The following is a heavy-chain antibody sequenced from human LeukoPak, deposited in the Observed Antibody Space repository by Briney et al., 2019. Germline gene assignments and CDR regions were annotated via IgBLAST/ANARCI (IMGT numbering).Heavy chain of an antibody. D-gene: IGHD3-22*01. CDR1: GFTVSSNY. CDR3: AREGRSHDSSGYSVNWYFDL. Sequence: GGSLRLSCAASGFTVSSNYMSWVRQAPGKGLEWVSVIYSGGSTYYADSVKGRFTISRDNSKNTLYLQMNSLRAEDTAVYYCAREGRSHDSSGYSVNWYFDLWGRGTLVTVSS. J-gene: IGHJ2*01. V-gene: IGHV3-53*01. CDR2: IYSGGST.